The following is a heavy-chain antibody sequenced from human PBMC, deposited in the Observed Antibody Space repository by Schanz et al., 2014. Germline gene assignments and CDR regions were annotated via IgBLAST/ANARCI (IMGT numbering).Heavy chain of an antibody. J-gene: IGHJ4*02. CDR1: GFTFSSYG. CDR2: ISYEGSNK. V-gene: IGHV3-30*19. D-gene: IGHD4-17*01. Sequence: QVPLVESGGGVVQFGRSLRLSCVASGFTFSSYGMHWVRQAPGKGLERVAVISYEGSNKYYADSVRGRFTISRDRFQNTLYLRMSSLRAEDTAVYYCARPRFDDGEVDYWGQGALVTVSS. CDR3: ARPRFDDGEVDY.